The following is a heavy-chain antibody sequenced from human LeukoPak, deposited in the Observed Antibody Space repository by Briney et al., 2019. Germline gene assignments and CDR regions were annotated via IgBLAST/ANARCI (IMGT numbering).Heavy chain of an antibody. CDR2: IWYDGSNK. CDR1: GFTFSSYG. Sequence: GGSLRLSCAAAGFTFSSYGMQWGRQAPGKGLEWGAVIWYDGSNKYYADSVKGRFTISRDNSKNTLYLQMNSLRAEDTAVYYCASEGVAATDTIDYWGQGTLVTVSS. CDR3: ASEGVAATDTIDY. D-gene: IGHD2-15*01. J-gene: IGHJ4*02. V-gene: IGHV3-33*01.